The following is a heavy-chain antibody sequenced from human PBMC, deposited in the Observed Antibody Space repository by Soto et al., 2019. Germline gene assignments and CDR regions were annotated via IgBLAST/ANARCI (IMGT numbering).Heavy chain of an antibody. CDR1: GFSVSSNY. D-gene: IGHD1-26*01. CDR2: HYSGGST. Sequence: LRLSCAISGFSVSSNYLSWVRQAPGKGLEWVSVHYSGGSTYYADSVQGRFTISRDKSNNTLYLQMRRVRAEDTAVYFCARHRHPRGTVGATSPLDPWGQGTQVTVS. J-gene: IGHJ5*02. CDR3: ARHRHPRGTVGATSPLDP. V-gene: IGHV3-53*01.